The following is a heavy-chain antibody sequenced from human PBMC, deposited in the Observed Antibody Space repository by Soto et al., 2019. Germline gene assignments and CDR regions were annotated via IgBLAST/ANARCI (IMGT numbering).Heavy chain of an antibody. D-gene: IGHD1-1*01. V-gene: IGHV3-15*07. CDR3: SWQSRWNHDVFDV. CDR1: GLKFSDSW. J-gene: IGHJ3*01. CDR2: IKSKVSAAGEAP. Sequence: GGSLRLSCAVSGLKFSDSWMIWLRQAPGKGLEWVGRIKSKVSAAGEAPEYAAPVKGRFSMSRDDSKNTLYLQMNSLQTEDTAVYYCSWQSRWNHDVFDVWGQGTMVTVSS.